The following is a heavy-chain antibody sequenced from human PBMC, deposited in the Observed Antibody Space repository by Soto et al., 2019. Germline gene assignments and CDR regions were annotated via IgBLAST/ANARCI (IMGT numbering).Heavy chain of an antibody. CDR3: ARGGVPAAISSYYGMDV. CDR1: GGTFSSYA. V-gene: IGHV1-69*13. D-gene: IGHD2-2*01. CDR2: IIPIFGTA. Sequence: ASVKVSCKASGGTFSSYAISWVRQAPGQGLEWMGGIIPIFGTANYAQKFQGRVTITADESTSTAYMELSSLRSEDTAVYYCARGGVPAAISSYYGMDVWGQGTTVTVSS. J-gene: IGHJ6*02.